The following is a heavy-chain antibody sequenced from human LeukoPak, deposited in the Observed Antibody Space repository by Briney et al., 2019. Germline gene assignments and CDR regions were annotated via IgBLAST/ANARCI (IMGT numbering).Heavy chain of an antibody. CDR2: INTNTGNP. CDR3: ARGNYDSSGYYYVFFGEYFQH. J-gene: IGHJ1*01. V-gene: IGHV7-4-1*02. D-gene: IGHD3-22*01. Sequence: GASVKVSCKASGYTFTSYAMNWVRQAPGQGLEWMGWINTNTGNPTYAQGFTGRFVFSLDTSVSTAYLQISSLKAEDTAVYYCARGNYDSSGYYYVFFGEYFQHWGQGTLVTVSS. CDR1: GYTFTSYA.